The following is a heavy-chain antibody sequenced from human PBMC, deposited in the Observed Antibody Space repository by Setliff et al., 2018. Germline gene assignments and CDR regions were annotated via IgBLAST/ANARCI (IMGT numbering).Heavy chain of an antibody. Sequence: GGSLRLSCATSGFSFKNYWMTWVRQGPGKGLEWVASIKEDENMKYYVDSVKGRFTISRGNAKKSLYLQMNSLRVDDTAVYYCARAQGYDSGTYWGVDYYYYMDVWGKGTTVTVSS. CDR1: GFSFKNYW. CDR3: ARAQGYDSGTYWGVDYYYYMDV. D-gene: IGHD3-10*01. V-gene: IGHV3-7*03. J-gene: IGHJ6*03. CDR2: IKEDENMK.